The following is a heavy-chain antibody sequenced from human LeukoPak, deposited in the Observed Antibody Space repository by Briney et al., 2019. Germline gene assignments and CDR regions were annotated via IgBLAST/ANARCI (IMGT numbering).Heavy chain of an antibody. CDR2: IRYDGSNK. Sequence: GGSLRLSCAAPGFTFSSYGMHWVRQAPGKGLEWVAFIRYDGSNKYYADSVKGRFTISRDNSKNTLYLQMNSLRAEDTAVYYCAKVYRGSNWFDPWGQGTLVTVSS. J-gene: IGHJ5*02. CDR1: GFTFSSYG. CDR3: AKVYRGSNWFDP. D-gene: IGHD1-14*01. V-gene: IGHV3-30*02.